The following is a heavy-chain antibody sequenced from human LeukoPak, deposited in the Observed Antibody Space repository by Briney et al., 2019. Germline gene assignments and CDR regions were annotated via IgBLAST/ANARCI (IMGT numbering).Heavy chain of an antibody. CDR1: GGSIPNYY. D-gene: IGHD1-1*01. CDR3: ASAGGRGWFDP. V-gene: IGHV4-4*07. CDR2: TSASGST. Sequence: SETLSLTCAVSGGSIPNYYWSWIRQPAGKGLEWIGRTSASGSTNYNPSLKSRVTMSADTSKNQFSLKLTSVTAADTAVYYCASAGGRGWFDPWGQGTLVTVSS. J-gene: IGHJ5*02.